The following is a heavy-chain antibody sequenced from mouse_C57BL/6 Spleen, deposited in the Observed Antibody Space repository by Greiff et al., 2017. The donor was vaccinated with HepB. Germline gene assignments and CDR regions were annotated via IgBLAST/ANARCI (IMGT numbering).Heavy chain of an antibody. J-gene: IGHJ3*01. CDR1: GYTFTDYE. V-gene: IGHV1-15*01. Sequence: QVQLQQSGAELVRPGASVTLSCKASGYTFTDYEMHWVKQTPVHGLEWIGAIDPETGGTAYTQKFKGKAILTADKSSSTAYMELRSLTSEDSAVYYCTDRGFAYWGQGTLVTVSA. CDR2: IDPETGGT. CDR3: TDRGFAY.